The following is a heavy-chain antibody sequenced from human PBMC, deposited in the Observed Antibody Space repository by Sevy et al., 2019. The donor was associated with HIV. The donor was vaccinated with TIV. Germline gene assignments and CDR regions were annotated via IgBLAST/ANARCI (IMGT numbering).Heavy chain of an antibody. D-gene: IGHD2-15*01. CDR1: GYSISSGYY. V-gene: IGHV4-38-2*01. Sequence: SETLSLTCVVSGYSISSGYYWGWVRQPRGKGLQWIGNIYHRRNTDYNPSLQSRATLSVETSKNQFSLKMTSVTATDTAVYYCVRGSGGDRLDYYGLDVWGQGTTVTVSS. CDR2: IYHRRNT. CDR3: VRGSGGDRLDYYGLDV. J-gene: IGHJ6*02.